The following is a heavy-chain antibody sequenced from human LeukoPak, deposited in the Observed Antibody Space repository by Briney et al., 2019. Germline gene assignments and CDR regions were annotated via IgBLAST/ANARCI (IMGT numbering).Heavy chain of an antibody. CDR3: ARAGYYYDSSGSLRRNWFDP. V-gene: IGHV4-59*01. Sequence: SETLSLTCTVSGGSISSYYWSWIRQPPGKGLEWIGYIYYSGSTNYNPSLKSRVTISVDTSKNQFSLKLSSVTAADTAVYYCARAGYYYDSSGSLRRNWFDPWGQGTLVTVSS. CDR1: GGSISSYY. D-gene: IGHD3-22*01. J-gene: IGHJ5*02. CDR2: IYYSGST.